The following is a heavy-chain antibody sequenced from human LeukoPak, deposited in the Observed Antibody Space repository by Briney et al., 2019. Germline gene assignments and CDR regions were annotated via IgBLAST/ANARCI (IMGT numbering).Heavy chain of an antibody. Sequence: ASVKVSCKASQYAFTDYAVHWVRQAPGQRLEWMGWINAGNGKTKYSQSFQGRITITRDTSATTAYMELTSLTSEDTAVYYCARGRWTDMALGSYYFDYWGQGTLVSVSS. D-gene: IGHD3/OR15-3a*01. J-gene: IGHJ4*02. V-gene: IGHV1-3*01. CDR1: QYAFTDYA. CDR3: ARGRWTDMALGSYYFDY. CDR2: INAGNGKT.